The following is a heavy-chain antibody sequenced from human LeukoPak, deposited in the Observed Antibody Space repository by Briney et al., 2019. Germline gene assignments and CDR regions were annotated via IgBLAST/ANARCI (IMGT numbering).Heavy chain of an antibody. D-gene: IGHD3-22*01. J-gene: IGHJ4*02. CDR1: GGSFSGYY. CDR2: INHSGST. CDR3: ARDGGYFSFDY. V-gene: IGHV4-34*01. Sequence: SETLSLTCAVYGGSFSGYYWSWIRQPPGKGLEWIGEINHSGSTNYNPSLKSRVTISVDTSKNQFSLKLSSVTAADTAVYYCARDGGYFSFDYWGQGTLVTVSS.